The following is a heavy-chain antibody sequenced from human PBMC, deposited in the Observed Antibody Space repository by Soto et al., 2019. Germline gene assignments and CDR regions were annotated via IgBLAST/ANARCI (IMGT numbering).Heavy chain of an antibody. Sequence: QVQLVQSGAEVKKPGSSVKVSCKASGGTFSSYAISWVRQAPGQGLEWMGGIIPIFGTANYAQKFQGRVTITADDSTSTAYMELSSLRSEDTAVYYCARSSSPPLSYYYYGMDVWGQGTTVTVSS. V-gene: IGHV1-69*01. CDR2: IIPIFGTA. CDR3: ARSSSPPLSYYYYGMDV. CDR1: GGTFSSYA. D-gene: IGHD6-13*01. J-gene: IGHJ6*02.